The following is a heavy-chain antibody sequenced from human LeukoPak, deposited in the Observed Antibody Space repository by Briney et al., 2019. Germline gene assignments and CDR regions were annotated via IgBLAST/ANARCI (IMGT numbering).Heavy chain of an antibody. CDR2: INDSGTT. CDR3: ARHGSVLGYTPNDVVVAAIPPSYFDY. Sequence: PSETLSLTCGVSSEFFSGYYWGWIRQPPGKGLEWIGDINDSGTTKYNPSLKSRVTISVDTSKNQFSLKLSSVTAADTAVYYCARHGSVLGYTPNDVVVAAIPPSYFDYWGQGTLVTVSS. D-gene: IGHD2-21*02. CDR1: SEFFSGYY. V-gene: IGHV4-34*01. J-gene: IGHJ4*02.